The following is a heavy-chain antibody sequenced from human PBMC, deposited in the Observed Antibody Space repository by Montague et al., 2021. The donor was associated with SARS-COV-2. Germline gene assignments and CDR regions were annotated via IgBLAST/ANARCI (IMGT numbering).Heavy chain of an antibody. V-gene: IGHV4-39*07. J-gene: IGHJ4*02. CDR1: GGSISDSNCH. CDR3: ARLRGGTPGEH. D-gene: IGHD2-21*01. CDR2: LYYSGAT. Sequence: SETLSLTCTVSGGSISDSNCHWGWIRRPPGKGLEWIGTLYYSGATYYXPSLKSRVTTSMDTSKNQFSLKLTSAIAADTAVYYCARLRGGTPGEHWGQGALVTVSS.